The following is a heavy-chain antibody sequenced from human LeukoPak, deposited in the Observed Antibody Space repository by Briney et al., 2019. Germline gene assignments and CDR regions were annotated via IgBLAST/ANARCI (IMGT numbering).Heavy chain of an antibody. CDR1: GYTFTTHG. Sequence: ASVKVSCKASGYTFTTHGIAWVRQAPGQGLEWMGWISAHNGNTNFAQSLQGRVTMSTDTSTNTAYMELWSLRSDDTAVYYCARDGYFDPWGRGTLVTVSS. J-gene: IGHJ2*01. CDR2: ISAHNGNT. V-gene: IGHV1-18*01. CDR3: ARDGYFDP.